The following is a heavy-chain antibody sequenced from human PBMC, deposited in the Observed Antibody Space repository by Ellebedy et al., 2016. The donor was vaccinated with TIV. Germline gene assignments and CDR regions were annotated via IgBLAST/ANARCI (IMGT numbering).Heavy chain of an antibody. V-gene: IGHV4-59*08. CDR3: ARSPGCSGGTCYPHHYYYMDV. CDR2: IHYSGIT. Sequence: SETLSLTCTVSGGSISSYYWSWIRQPPGKGLEWIGYIHYSGITDYNPSFRSRVTISVDTSKNQFSLRQSSVTAADTAVYYCARSPGCSGGTCYPHHYYYMDVWGKGTTVTVSS. CDR1: GGSISSYY. D-gene: IGHD2-15*01. J-gene: IGHJ6*03.